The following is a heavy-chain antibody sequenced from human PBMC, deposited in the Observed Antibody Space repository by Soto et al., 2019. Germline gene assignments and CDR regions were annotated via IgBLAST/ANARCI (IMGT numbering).Heavy chain of an antibody. CDR2: IYYSGST. V-gene: IGHV4-61*01. J-gene: IGHJ6*02. Sequence: ADTLSLTCTVSGVSVSSGSYYWIWILQPPGKGLEWIGYIYYSGSTNYNPSLKSRVTISVDTSKNQFSLKLSSVTAADTAVYYCARDLVDTANENYYYYGMDAWGQGTTVTVAS. CDR3: ARDLVDTANENYYYYGMDA. D-gene: IGHD5-18*01. CDR1: GVSVSSGSYY.